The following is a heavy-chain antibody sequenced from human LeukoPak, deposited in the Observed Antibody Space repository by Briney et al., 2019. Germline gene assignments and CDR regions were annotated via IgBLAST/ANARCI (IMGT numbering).Heavy chain of an antibody. CDR2: IYTSGST. CDR1: GGSISSYY. J-gene: IGHJ3*02. V-gene: IGHV4-4*07. D-gene: IGHD6-13*01. Sequence: SETLSLTCRVSGGSISSYYRSWVRQPAGEGLEWIGRIYTSGSTNYNPALRSGGTRSVEKTKKKCSLTLSSVTAADTAVYYCARDQSSSWFVFDIWGQGTMVTVSS. CDR3: ARDQSSSWFVFDI.